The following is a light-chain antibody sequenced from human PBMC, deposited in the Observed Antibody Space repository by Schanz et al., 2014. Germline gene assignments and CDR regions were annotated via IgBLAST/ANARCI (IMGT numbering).Light chain of an antibody. CDR1: SSDVGGYNY. J-gene: IGLJ3*02. Sequence: QSALTQPASVSGSPGQSITISCTGTSSDVGGYNYVSWYQHHPGKAPKLMVYDVNNRPSGVSNRFSGSKSGNTASLTISGXXXEDEADYYCTSYTSSSTLVFGGGTKLTVL. CDR2: DVN. CDR3: TSYTSSSTLV. V-gene: IGLV2-14*03.